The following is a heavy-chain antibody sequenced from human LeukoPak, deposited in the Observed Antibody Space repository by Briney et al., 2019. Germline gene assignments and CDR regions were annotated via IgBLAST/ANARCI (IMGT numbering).Heavy chain of an antibody. V-gene: IGHV4-34*01. J-gene: IGHJ2*01. Sequence: SETLSLAFAVYGGSFSCYYWSWVRPPPGKGREWSGAINHSGSTNYNPSLKSRVTISVDTSKTQFSLELSSVTAADTAVYYCARPDGYNSAYWYFDLWGRGTLVTVSS. CDR1: GGSFSCYY. CDR3: ARPDGYNSAYWYFDL. D-gene: IGHD5-24*01. CDR2: INHSGST.